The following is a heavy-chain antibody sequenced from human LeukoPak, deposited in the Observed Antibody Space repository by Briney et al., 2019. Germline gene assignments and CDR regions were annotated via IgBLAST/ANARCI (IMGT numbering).Heavy chain of an antibody. CDR1: GFTFSSYW. J-gene: IGHJ4*02. V-gene: IGHV3-23*01. D-gene: IGHD1-26*01. CDR2: IASGGST. CDR3: ASGQGSYADFDY. Sequence: GGSLRLSCAASGFTFSSYWMNWVRQAPGKGLVWVSRIASGGSTYYADSVKGRFTISRDNSKNTLYLQMNSLRAEDTAVYYCASGQGSYADFDYWGQGTLVTVSS.